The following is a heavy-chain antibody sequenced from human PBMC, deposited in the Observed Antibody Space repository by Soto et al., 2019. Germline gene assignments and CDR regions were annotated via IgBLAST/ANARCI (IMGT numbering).Heavy chain of an antibody. CDR1: GFIFSSYT. J-gene: IGHJ3*02. Sequence: GGSLRLSCSASGFIFSSYTMYWVRQAPGKGLKYVSAISNNGDKTYDADSVKGRFTISRDNSKKTLYLQMSSLRAEDTALYYCAKDRVGGVPDAFDIWGQGTMVTVSS. CDR2: ISNNGDKT. CDR3: AKDRVGGVPDAFDI. V-gene: IGHV3-64D*06. D-gene: IGHD2-8*01.